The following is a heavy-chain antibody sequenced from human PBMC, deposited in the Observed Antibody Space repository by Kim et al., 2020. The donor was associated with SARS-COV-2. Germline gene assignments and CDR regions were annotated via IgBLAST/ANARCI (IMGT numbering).Heavy chain of an antibody. Sequence: SETLSLTCAVYGGSFSGYYWSWIRQPPGKGLEWIGEINHSGSTNYNPSLKSRVTISVDTSKNQFSLKLSSVTAADTAVYYCARGSSYYDFWSGYLWGQGT. D-gene: IGHD3-3*01. CDR1: GGSFSGYY. CDR2: INHSGST. CDR3: ARGSSYYDFWSGYL. V-gene: IGHV4-34*01. J-gene: IGHJ4*02.